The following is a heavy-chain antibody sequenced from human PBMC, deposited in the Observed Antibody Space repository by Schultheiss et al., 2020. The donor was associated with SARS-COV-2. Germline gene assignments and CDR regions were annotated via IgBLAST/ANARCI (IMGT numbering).Heavy chain of an antibody. V-gene: IGHV3-23*01. Sequence: GESLKISCAASGFTVSANYVSWVRQTPGKGLEWVSGISGSGGSTYYADSVKGRFTISRDNSKNTLYLQMNSLRAEDTAVYYCASGANLNFDYWGQGTLVTVSS. CDR3: ASGANLNFDY. D-gene: IGHD1-26*01. CDR1: GFTVSANY. CDR2: ISGSGGST. J-gene: IGHJ4*02.